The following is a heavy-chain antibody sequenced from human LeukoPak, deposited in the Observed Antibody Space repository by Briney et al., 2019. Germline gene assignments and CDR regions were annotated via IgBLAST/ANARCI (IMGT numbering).Heavy chain of an antibody. D-gene: IGHD6-19*01. Sequence: AGGSLRLSCAASGFTFSSYGMHWVRQAPGKGLEWVAVISYDGSNKYYADSVKGRFTISRDNSKNTLYLQMNSLRAEDTAVYYCARAHGPQWAFDIWGQGTAVTVSS. J-gene: IGHJ3*02. CDR2: ISYDGSNK. CDR1: GFTFSSYG. CDR3: ARAHGPQWAFDI. V-gene: IGHV3-30*03.